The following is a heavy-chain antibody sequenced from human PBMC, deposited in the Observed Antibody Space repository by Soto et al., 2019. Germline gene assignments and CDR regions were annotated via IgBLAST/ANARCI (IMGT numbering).Heavy chain of an antibody. V-gene: IGHV4-4*02. CDR1: GVSISSGNW. CDR2: IFHDGTA. J-gene: IGHJ4*02. CDR3: ARLVYDTRLDYLYFDF. D-gene: IGHD3-16*01. Sequence: KSSETLSLTCTVSGVSISSGNWWTWVRQSPRKGLEYIGEIFHDGTANYFPSFERRVAMSVDKSKNQFSLKLTSVTAADAAIYYCARLVYDTRLDYLYFDFWGQGAQATVSS.